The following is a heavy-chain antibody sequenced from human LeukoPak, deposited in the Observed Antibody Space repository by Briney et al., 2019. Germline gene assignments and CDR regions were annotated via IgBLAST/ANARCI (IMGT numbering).Heavy chain of an antibody. J-gene: IGHJ4*02. Sequence: GGSLRLSCAASGFTFSSYSMNWVRQAPGEGLEWVSSISSSSSYIYYADSVKGRFTISRDNAKNSLYLQMNSLRAEDTAVYYCARDNIAAAFDYWGQGSLVTVSS. V-gene: IGHV3-21*01. CDR2: ISSSSSYI. CDR1: GFTFSSYS. CDR3: ARDNIAAAFDY. D-gene: IGHD6-13*01.